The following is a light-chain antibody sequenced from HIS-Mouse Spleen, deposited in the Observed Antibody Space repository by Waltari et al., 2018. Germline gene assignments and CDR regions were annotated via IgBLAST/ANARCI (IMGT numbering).Light chain of an antibody. J-gene: IGLJ2*01. CDR3: CSYAGSSTSVV. V-gene: IGLV2-23*01. CDR1: SSDVGSYNL. CDR2: EGS. Sequence: QSALTQPASVSGSPGQSITISCTGTSSDVGSYNLVSWYQQHPGQAPKLMIYEGSKRPSWVSNRFSRSKSGNTASLTISVLQAEDEADYYCCSYAGSSTSVVFGGGTKLTVL.